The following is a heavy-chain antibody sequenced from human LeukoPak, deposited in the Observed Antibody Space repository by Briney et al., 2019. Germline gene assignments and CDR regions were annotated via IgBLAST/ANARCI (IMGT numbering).Heavy chain of an antibody. Sequence: ASVTVSCTASGYTFTGYYMHWVRQAPGQGLEWMGWINPNSGGTNYAQKFQGWVTMTRDTSISTAYMELSRLRSDDTAVYYCARGRITGATYPHYYYYGMDVWGQGTTVTVSS. V-gene: IGHV1-2*04. CDR3: ARGRITGATYPHYYYYGMDV. CDR1: GYTFTGYY. D-gene: IGHD7-27*01. CDR2: INPNSGGT. J-gene: IGHJ6*02.